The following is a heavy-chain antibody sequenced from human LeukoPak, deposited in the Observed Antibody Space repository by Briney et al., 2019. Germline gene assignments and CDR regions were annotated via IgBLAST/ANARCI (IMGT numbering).Heavy chain of an antibody. D-gene: IGHD6-6*01. CDR2: INHSGST. CDR3: ARVVSSSSDYYYYYYIDV. J-gene: IGHJ6*03. V-gene: IGHV4-34*01. Sequence: PSEALSLTCAVYGGSFSGYYWSWIRQPPGKGLEWIGEINHSGSTNYNPSLKSRVTISVDTSKNQFSLKLSSVTAADTAVYYCARVVSSSSDYYYYYYIDVWGKGTTVTVSS. CDR1: GGSFSGYY.